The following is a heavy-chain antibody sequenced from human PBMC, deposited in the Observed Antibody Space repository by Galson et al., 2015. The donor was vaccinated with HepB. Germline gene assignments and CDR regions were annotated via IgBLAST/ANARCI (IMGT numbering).Heavy chain of an antibody. CDR2: IYYSGST. CDR3: ARDPSVRYDFWSGEWGFWYFDL. CDR1: GGSISSYY. Sequence: ETLSLTCTVSGGSISSYYWSWIRQPPGKGLGWIGYIYYSGSTNYNPSLKSRVTISVDTSKNQFSLKLSSVTAADTAVYYCARDPSVRYDFWSGEWGFWYFDLWGRGTLVTVSS. V-gene: IGHV4-59*01. J-gene: IGHJ2*01. D-gene: IGHD3-3*01.